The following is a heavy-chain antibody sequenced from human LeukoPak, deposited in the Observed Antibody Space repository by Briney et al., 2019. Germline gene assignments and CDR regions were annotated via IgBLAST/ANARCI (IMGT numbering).Heavy chain of an antibody. V-gene: IGHV1-2*02. CDR2: INPNSGGT. CDR3: ARSLTPLAYLDY. CDR1: GYTFTGYY. J-gene: IGHJ4*02. Sequence: ASVKVSCKASGYTFTGYYMHWVRQAPGQGLEWVGWINPNSGGTNYAQKFQGRVTMTRDTSISTAYMELSRLRSDDTAVYYCARSLTPLAYLDYWGQGTLVTVSS. D-gene: IGHD3-3*02.